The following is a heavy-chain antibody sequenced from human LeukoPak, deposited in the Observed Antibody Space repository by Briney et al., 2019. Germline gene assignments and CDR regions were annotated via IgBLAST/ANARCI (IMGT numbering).Heavy chain of an antibody. V-gene: IGHV4-39*01. J-gene: IGHJ3*02. CDR1: GGSISSSSYY. CDR3: ARPLSSGRHDAFDI. D-gene: IGHD6-19*01. CDR2: IYYSGST. Sequence: SGTLSLTCTVSGGSISSSSYYWDWIRQHPGKGLEWIGSIYYSGSTNYNPSLKSRVTISVDTSKNQFSLKLSSVTAADTAVYYCARPLSSGRHDAFDIWGQGTMVTVSS.